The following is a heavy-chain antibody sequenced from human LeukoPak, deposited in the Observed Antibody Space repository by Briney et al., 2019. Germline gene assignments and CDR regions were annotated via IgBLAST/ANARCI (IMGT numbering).Heavy chain of an antibody. CDR2: IDPSDSYS. V-gene: IGHV5-10-1*01. D-gene: IGHD3-16*01. CDR3: ARPSRGGYLDL. Sequence: GESLKISCKGSGYSFTSYWIGWVRQMPGKGLEWMARIDPSDSYSNYSPSFQGHVTISADKSTNTAYLQGTTLRASDTAMYYCARPSRGGYLDLWGRGTLVTVSS. CDR1: GYSFTSYW. J-gene: IGHJ2*01.